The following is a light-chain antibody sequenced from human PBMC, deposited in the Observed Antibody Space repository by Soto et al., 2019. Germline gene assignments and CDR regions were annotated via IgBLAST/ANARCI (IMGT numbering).Light chain of an antibody. V-gene: IGKV3-11*01. CDR3: QQYGSSPQT. Sequence: EIVLTQSPATLSLSPGEGATLSCRASQSVSSYLAWYQQKPGQAPRLLIYDASSRATGIPARFGGSGSGTDFTLTISSLEPEDFAVYYCQQYGSSPQTFGQGTKVEIK. CDR2: DAS. J-gene: IGKJ1*01. CDR1: QSVSSY.